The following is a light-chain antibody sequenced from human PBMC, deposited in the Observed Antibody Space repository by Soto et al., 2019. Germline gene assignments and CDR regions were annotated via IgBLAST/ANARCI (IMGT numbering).Light chain of an antibody. J-gene: IGKJ2*01. CDR3: HQYGDSPYT. CDR1: QSVRSRY. Sequence: VVTQSPGTLSLSLGERATLSCRTSQSVRSRYLAWYQQKPGQAPTLLIYDASSRPGGIPDRFIGSGSGIDFTLTISRLEPEDFAVYYCHQYGDSPYTFGQGTKLEIK. V-gene: IGKV3-20*01. CDR2: DAS.